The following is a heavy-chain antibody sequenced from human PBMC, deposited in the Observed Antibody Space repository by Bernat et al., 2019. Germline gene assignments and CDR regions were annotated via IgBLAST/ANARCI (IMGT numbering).Heavy chain of an antibody. Sequence: EVQLLESGGGLVKPGGSLRLSCAASGFTFGNSWMSWVRQAPGKGLEWVGRIKSKTDGGTTDYAAPVKGRFTISRDDSKNTLYLQMNSLKTEDTAVYYCKTGWFGVFDHWGQGTLVTVSS. CDR3: KTGWFGVFDH. CDR2: IKSKTDGGTT. J-gene: IGHJ4*02. CDR1: GFTFGNSW. D-gene: IGHD3-10*01. V-gene: IGHV3-15*01.